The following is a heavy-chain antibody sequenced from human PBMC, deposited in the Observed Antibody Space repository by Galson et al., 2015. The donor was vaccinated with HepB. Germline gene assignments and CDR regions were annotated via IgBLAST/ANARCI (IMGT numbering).Heavy chain of an antibody. CDR2: IYHSGST. D-gene: IGHD6-19*01. Sequence: ETLSLTCAVSGGSISSSNWWRWVRQPPGKGLEWIGEIYHSGSTNYNPSLKSRVTISVDKSKNQFSLKLSSVTAADTAVYYCATVLSYEWLVRDYWGQGTLVTVSS. CDR3: ATVLSYEWLVRDY. CDR1: GGSISSSNW. J-gene: IGHJ4*02. V-gene: IGHV4-4*02.